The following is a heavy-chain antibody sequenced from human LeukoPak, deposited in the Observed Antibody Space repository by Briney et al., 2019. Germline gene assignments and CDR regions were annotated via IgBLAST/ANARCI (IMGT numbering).Heavy chain of an antibody. Sequence: GGSLRLSCAASGFTFSSYWMSWVRQAPGKGLEWVANIKQDGSEKYYVDPVKGRFTISRDNAKNSLNLQMSSLRAEDTAVYYCARGYSGYDYYSLGYWGQGTLVTVSS. CDR2: IKQDGSEK. CDR1: GFTFSSYW. V-gene: IGHV3-7*01. CDR3: ARGYSGYDYYSLGY. J-gene: IGHJ4*02. D-gene: IGHD5-12*01.